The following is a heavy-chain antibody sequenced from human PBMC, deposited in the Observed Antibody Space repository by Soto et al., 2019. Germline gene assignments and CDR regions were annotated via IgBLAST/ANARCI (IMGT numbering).Heavy chain of an antibody. J-gene: IGHJ6*04. CDR2: IQSGGPT. D-gene: IGHD2-15*01. Sequence: KGLEWVSLIQSGGPTYYADSVKGRFTISRDTSENTVHLQMDSLRAEDTAVYYCARDDVLYDGGRCYGVPLDVRVKGSTVTVSS. V-gene: IGHV3-66*01. CDR3: ARDDVLYDGGRCYGVPLDV.